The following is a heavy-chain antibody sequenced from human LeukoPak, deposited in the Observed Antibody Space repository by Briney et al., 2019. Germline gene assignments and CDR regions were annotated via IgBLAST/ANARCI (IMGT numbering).Heavy chain of an antibody. CDR3: ARGGLMVREVREIDI. CDR2: INPNSGGT. Sequence: ASVKVSCKASGYTFTSYYMHWVRQAPGQGLEWMGWINPNSGGTNYAQKFQGRVTMTRDTSISTAYMELSRLGSDDTAVYYCARGGLMVREVREIDIWGQGTLVTVSS. V-gene: IGHV1-2*02. D-gene: IGHD3-10*01. J-gene: IGHJ4*02. CDR1: GYTFTSYY.